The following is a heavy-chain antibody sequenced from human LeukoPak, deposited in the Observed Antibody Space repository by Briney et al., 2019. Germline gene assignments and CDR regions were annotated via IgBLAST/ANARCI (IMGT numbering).Heavy chain of an antibody. Sequence: GASVKVSCKASGGTFSSYAISWVRQAPGQGLEWMGGIIPIFGTANYAQKFQGRVMITTDESTSTAYMELSSLRSEDTAVYYCARVRLHYGSGSYSGYFDYWGQGTLVTVSS. CDR2: IIPIFGTA. D-gene: IGHD3-10*01. J-gene: IGHJ4*02. V-gene: IGHV1-69*05. CDR1: GGTFSSYA. CDR3: ARVRLHYGSGSYSGYFDY.